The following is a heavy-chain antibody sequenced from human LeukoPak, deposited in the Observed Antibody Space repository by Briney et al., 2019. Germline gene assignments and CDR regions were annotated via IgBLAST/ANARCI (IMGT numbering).Heavy chain of an antibody. CDR2: INPNSGGT. CDR3: ARGDTMVRGVIH. D-gene: IGHD3-10*01. V-gene: IGHV1-2*02. J-gene: IGHJ4*02. CDR1: GYTFTGYY. Sequence: ASVKVSCKASGYTFTGYYMHWVRQAPGQGLEWMGWINPNSGGTNYAQKFQGRVTMTWDTSISTAYMELSRLRSDDTAVYYCARGDTMVRGVIHWGQGTLVTVSS.